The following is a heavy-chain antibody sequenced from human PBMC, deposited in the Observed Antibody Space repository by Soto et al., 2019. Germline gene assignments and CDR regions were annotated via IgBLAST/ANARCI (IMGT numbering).Heavy chain of an antibody. Sequence: PSETLSLTCTVSGGSISSYYWSWIRQPTGKGLEWIGYIYYSGSTNYDPSLKSRVTISVDTSKNQFSLKLSSVTAADTAVYYCASLVVVVPAAMPPHYYMDVWGKGTTVTVSS. D-gene: IGHD2-2*01. CDR1: GGSISSYY. CDR3: ASLVVVVPAAMPPHYYMDV. J-gene: IGHJ6*03. V-gene: IGHV4-59*01. CDR2: IYYSGST.